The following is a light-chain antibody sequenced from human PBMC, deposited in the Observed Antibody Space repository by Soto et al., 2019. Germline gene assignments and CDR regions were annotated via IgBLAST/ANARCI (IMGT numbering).Light chain of an antibody. V-gene: IGKV3-20*01. CDR1: QSVRSSY. CDR3: QQYGSSQYT. J-gene: IGKJ2*01. Sequence: EIVLTQSPGTLSLSPGERATLSCRASQSVRSSYLAWYQQKPGQAPRLLIYGASSRATGIPDRFGGSGSGTDFTLTISRLEPADFAVYYCQQYGSSQYTFGQGTKLEIK. CDR2: GAS.